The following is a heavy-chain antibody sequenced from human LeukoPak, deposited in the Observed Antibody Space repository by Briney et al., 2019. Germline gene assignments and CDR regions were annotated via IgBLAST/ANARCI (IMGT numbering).Heavy chain of an antibody. V-gene: IGHV3-21*01. Sequence: GGSLRLSCAASGFTFSSYSMNWVRQAPGKGLEWVSSISSSSSYIYYADSVKGRFTISRDNAKNSLNLQMNSLRAEDTAVYYCARGGGGSYYHLLDYWGQGTLVTVSS. CDR2: ISSSSSYI. CDR1: GFTFSSYS. D-gene: IGHD1-26*01. J-gene: IGHJ4*02. CDR3: ARGGGGSYYHLLDY.